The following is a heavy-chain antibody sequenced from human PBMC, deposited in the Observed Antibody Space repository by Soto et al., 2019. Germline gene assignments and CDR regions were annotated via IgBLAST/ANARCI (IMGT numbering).Heavy chain of an antibody. CDR1: GYTLTSDG. V-gene: IGHV1-18*01. CDR3: ARGAYSSSKAYYYFYGMDV. CDR2: ISDYNGNT. J-gene: IGHJ6*02. Sequence: APVKVACKAAGYTLTSDGISWVRQAPGQGLEWMGWISDYNGNTHYAQKLPGKVTMTTDTSPSTAYMELRSRRSDDTAVYYCARGAYSSSKAYYYFYGMDVWGQGTTVTVPS. D-gene: IGHD6-6*01.